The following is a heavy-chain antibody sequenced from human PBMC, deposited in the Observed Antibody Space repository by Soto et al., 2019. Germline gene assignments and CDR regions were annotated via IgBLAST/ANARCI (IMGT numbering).Heavy chain of an antibody. Sequence: GGSLRLSCAASGFTFSSYNMNWVRQAPGKGLEWVSSISSSSSYIYYADSVKGRFTISRDNAKNSLYLQMNSLRAEDTAVYYCARDFSNSWYFFDYWGQGTLVTVYS. J-gene: IGHJ4*02. CDR3: ARDFSNSWYFFDY. D-gene: IGHD6-13*01. CDR1: GFTFSSYN. V-gene: IGHV3-21*01. CDR2: ISSSSSYI.